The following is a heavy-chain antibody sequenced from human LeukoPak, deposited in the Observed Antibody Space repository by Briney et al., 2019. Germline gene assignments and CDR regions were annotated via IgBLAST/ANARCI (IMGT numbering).Heavy chain of an antibody. CDR2: ISGSGGST. CDR1: GFTFSSYG. D-gene: IGHD3-9*01. Sequence: GGTLRLSCAASGFTFSSYGMSWVRQAPGKGLEWVSAISGSGGSTYYADSVKGRFTISRDNAKNTLYLQMNSLRAEDTAVYYCARGADSGYSSDNWGQGTLVSVSS. V-gene: IGHV3-23*01. CDR3: ARGADSGYSSDN. J-gene: IGHJ4*02.